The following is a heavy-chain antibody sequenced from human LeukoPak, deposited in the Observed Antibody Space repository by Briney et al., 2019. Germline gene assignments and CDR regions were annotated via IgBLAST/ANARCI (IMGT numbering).Heavy chain of an antibody. CDR1: GGSISSYY. Sequence: SETLSLTCTVSGGSISSYYWSWIRQPAGKGLEWIGRIYTSGSTNYNPSLKSRVTMSVDTSKNQFSLKLSSVTAADTAVYYCARGVYYYGSGSYYSDYYYMDVWGKGTTVTISS. J-gene: IGHJ6*03. CDR2: IYTSGST. D-gene: IGHD3-10*01. CDR3: ARGVYYYGSGSYYSDYYYMDV. V-gene: IGHV4-4*07.